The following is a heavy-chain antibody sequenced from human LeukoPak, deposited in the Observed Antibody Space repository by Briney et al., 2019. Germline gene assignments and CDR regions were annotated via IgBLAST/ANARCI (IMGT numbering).Heavy chain of an antibody. D-gene: IGHD3-22*01. CDR1: GGSFSGYY. CDR2: INHSGST. CDR3: ARGLPRRYYYDSSGYASHPYFDY. J-gene: IGHJ4*02. Sequence: SETLSLTCAVYGGSFSGYYWSWIRQPPGKGLEWIGEINHSGSTNYNPSLKSQVTISVDTSKNQFSLKLSSVTAADTAVYYCARGLPRRYYYDSSGYASHPYFDYWGQGTLVTVSS. V-gene: IGHV4-34*01.